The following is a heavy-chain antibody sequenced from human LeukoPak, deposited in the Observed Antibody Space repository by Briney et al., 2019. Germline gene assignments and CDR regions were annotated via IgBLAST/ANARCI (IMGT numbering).Heavy chain of an antibody. CDR1: GYTFTSYD. CDR2: MNPNSGNT. V-gene: IGHV1-8*03. Sequence: ASVKVSCXASGYTFTSYDINWVRQATGQGLEWMGWMNPNSGNTGYAQRFQGRATITRNTSISTAYMELSSLRSEDTAVYYCARGRVPPRPVDYWGQGTLVTVSS. CDR3: ARGRVPPRPVDY. D-gene: IGHD6-6*01. J-gene: IGHJ4*02.